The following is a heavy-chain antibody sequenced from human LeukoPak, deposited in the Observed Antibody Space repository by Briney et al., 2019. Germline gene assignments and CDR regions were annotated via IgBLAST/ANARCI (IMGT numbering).Heavy chain of an antibody. CDR3: ARGGVAGKSGQNLDP. CDR1: GGSISSYY. J-gene: IGHJ5*02. D-gene: IGHD6-19*01. CDR2: IYTSGST. V-gene: IGHV4-4*07. Sequence: SETLSLTCAVSGGSISSYYWSWIRQPAGKGLEWIGRIYTSGSTNYNPSLKSRVTMSVDTSKNQFSLKLGSVTAADTAVYYCARGGVAGKSGQNLDPWGQGTLVTVSS.